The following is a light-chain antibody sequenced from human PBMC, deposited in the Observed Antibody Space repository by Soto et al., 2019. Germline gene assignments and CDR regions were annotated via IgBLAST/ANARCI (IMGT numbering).Light chain of an antibody. CDR2: DAS. CDR1: QSVSYY. J-gene: IGKJ5*01. Sequence: EIVLTQSPATLSLSPGERATLSCRASQSVSYYLAWYQQKRGKAPRLLIYDASKTAPGIPARFSGSGSGTVITLTISSLEPEDFVVYYWQQCSNRPPLAFGQGTRVESK. V-gene: IGKV3-11*01. CDR3: QQCSNRPPLA.